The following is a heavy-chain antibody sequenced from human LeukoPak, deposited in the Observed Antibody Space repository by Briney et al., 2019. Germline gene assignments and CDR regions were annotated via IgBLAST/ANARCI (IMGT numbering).Heavy chain of an antibody. CDR1: GGSISSYY. V-gene: IGHV4-59*01. CDR2: IYYSGST. CDR3: ARGGTYGDYRWFDP. D-gene: IGHD4-17*01. Sequence: PSETLSLTCTVSGGSISSYYWSWIRQPPGKGLEWIGYIYYSGSTNYNPSLKSRVTMSVDTSKNQFSLKLSSVTAADTAVYYCARGGTYGDYRWFDPWGQGTLVTVSS. J-gene: IGHJ5*02.